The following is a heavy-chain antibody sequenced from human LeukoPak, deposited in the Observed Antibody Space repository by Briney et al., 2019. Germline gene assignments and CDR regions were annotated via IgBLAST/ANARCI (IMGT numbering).Heavy chain of an antibody. V-gene: IGHV4-59*08. CDR1: GGSISSYY. CDR3: ARYGSGSSWFDP. D-gene: IGHD3-10*01. J-gene: IGHJ5*02. Sequence: SETLSLTCTVSGGSISSYYWSWIRQPPGKGLEWIGYIYYSGSTNYNPSLKGRVTISVDTSKDQFSLKLSSVTAADTAVYYCARYGSGSSWFDPWGQETLVTVSS. CDR2: IYYSGST.